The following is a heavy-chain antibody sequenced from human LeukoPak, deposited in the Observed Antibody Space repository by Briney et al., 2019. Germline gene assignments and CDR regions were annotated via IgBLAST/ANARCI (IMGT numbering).Heavy chain of an antibody. CDR2: IKQDGSEK. CDR1: GFTFSSYW. D-gene: IGHD4-17*01. Sequence: GGSLRLSCAASGFTFSSYWMSWVRQAPGKGLEWVANIKQDGSEKYYVDSVKGRFTISRDNAKNSLYLQMNSLRAEDTAVYYCARNYGDHYHYSGMDVWGQGTTVTVSS. J-gene: IGHJ6*02. CDR3: ARNYGDHYHYSGMDV. V-gene: IGHV3-7*01.